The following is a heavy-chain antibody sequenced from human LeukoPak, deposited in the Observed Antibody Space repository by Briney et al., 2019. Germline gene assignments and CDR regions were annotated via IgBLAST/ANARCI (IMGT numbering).Heavy chain of an antibody. CDR2: VSAYTGNT. Sequence: ASVKVSCKASGYTFGDYGIIWIRQAPGQGLEWMGWVSAYTGNTNYAQSLQDRVIMIADTSTDTAYMELRSLRPDDTAVYYCARDPGRGTYDTSGFHYWGQGTLVTVSS. J-gene: IGHJ4*02. D-gene: IGHD3-22*01. CDR3: ARDPGRGTYDTSGFHY. V-gene: IGHV1-18*01. CDR1: GYTFGDYG.